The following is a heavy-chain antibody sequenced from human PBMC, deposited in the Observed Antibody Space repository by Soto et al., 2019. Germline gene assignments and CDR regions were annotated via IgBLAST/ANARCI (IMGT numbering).Heavy chain of an antibody. Sequence: HPGGSLRLSCAASGFTFSSYAMSWVRQAPGKGLEWVSAISGSGGSTYYADSVKGRFTISRDNSKNTLYLQMNSLRAEDTAIYYCAKDFNTVTTSHFDYWGQGTLVTVSS. CDR1: GFTFSSYA. CDR3: AKDFNTVTTSHFDY. D-gene: IGHD4-17*01. V-gene: IGHV3-23*01. J-gene: IGHJ4*02. CDR2: ISGSGGST.